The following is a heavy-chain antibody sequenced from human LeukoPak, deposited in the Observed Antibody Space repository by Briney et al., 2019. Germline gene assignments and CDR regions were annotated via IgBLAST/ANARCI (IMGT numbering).Heavy chain of an antibody. CDR1: GFTFSSYS. V-gene: IGHV3-48*04. J-gene: IGHJ6*03. Sequence: GGSLRLSCAASGFTFSSYSMNWVRQAPGKGLEWVSYSSSSSSTIYYADSVKGRFTISRDNAKNSLYLQMNSLRAEDTAVYYCARGHDYYDFWSGYYRAGVYYYMDVWGKGTTVTVSS. CDR2: SSSSSSTI. D-gene: IGHD3-3*01. CDR3: ARGHDYYDFWSGYYRAGVYYYMDV.